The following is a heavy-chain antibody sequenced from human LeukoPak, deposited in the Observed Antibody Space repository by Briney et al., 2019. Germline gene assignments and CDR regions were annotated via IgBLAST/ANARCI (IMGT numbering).Heavy chain of an antibody. CDR2: IYYSGST. Sequence: SETLSLTCTVSGGSISSGGYYWSWIRQHPGKGLEWIGYIYYSGSTYYNPSLKSRVTISVDTSKNQFSLKLSSVTAADTAVYYCARETYSGIHRRFDYWGQGTLVTVSS. V-gene: IGHV4-31*03. CDR3: ARETYSGIHRRFDY. D-gene: IGHD1-26*01. CDR1: GGSISSGGYY. J-gene: IGHJ4*02.